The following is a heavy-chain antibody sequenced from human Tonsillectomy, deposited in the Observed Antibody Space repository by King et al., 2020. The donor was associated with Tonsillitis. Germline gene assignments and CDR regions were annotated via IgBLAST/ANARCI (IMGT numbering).Heavy chain of an antibody. V-gene: IGHV4-38-2*01. Sequence: VQLQESGPGLVKPSETLSLTCAVSGYSTSSGYYWGWIRQPPGKGLEWIGSIYHSGSTYYNPSLKSRVTISVDTSKNQFSLKLSSVTAADTAVYYCARNGAGEADWGQGTLVTVSS. J-gene: IGHJ4*02. CDR3: ARNGAGEAD. D-gene: IGHD3-16*01. CDR1: GYSTSSGYY. CDR2: IYHSGST.